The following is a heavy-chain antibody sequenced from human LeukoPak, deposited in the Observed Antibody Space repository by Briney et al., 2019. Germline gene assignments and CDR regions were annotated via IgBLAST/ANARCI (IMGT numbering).Heavy chain of an antibody. CDR1: LVSISNYY. D-gene: IGHD3-22*01. V-gene: IGHV4-4*07. CDR3: VRESRVFIGDGYFLDS. CDR2: LYIGRDT. J-gene: IGHJ4*02. Sequence: SETLSLACTASLVSISNYYWSWIRQPAGKGLEWIGRLYIGRDTDYNPSLKSRVTMPADTSNSQFSLRLTSVTAADTAVYYCVRESRVFIGDGYFLDSWGPGTLITVSS.